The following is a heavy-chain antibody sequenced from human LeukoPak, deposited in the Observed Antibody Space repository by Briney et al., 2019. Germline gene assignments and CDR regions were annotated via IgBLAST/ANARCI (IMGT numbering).Heavy chain of an antibody. D-gene: IGHD3-22*01. V-gene: IGHV1-18*01. Sequence: ASVKVSCKASGYTFTSYGISWVRQAPGQGLEWMGWITAYNGNTIYAQKLQGRVTMTTDTSTSTAYMELRSLRSDDTAVYYCARGPGGRSGYYPLEDYYYYYYMDVWGKGTTVSVS. CDR3: ARGPGGRSGYYPLEDYYYYYYMDV. J-gene: IGHJ6*03. CDR1: GYTFTSYG. CDR2: ITAYNGNT.